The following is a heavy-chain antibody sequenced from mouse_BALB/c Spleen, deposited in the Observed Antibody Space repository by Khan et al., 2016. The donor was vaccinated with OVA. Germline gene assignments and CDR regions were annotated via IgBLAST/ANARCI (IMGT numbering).Heavy chain of an antibody. CDR2: INPSTCYT. CDR1: GYSFTTYW. D-gene: IGHD1-1*02. J-gene: IGHJ3*01. V-gene: IGHV1-7*01. Sequence: QVQLKQSGAELAQPGASVKMSCQTSGYSFTTYWMHWVKQRPGQGLEWIGYINPSTCYTEYNQRFKEKATVTTEKSTSTAYIQRSRVTSEDAAVYYCTRRRLYGVMDYWGQGTLVTVSA. CDR3: TRRRLYGVMDY.